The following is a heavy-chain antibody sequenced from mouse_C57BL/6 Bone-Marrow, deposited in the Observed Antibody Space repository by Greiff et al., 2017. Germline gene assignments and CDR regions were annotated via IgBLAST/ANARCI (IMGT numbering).Heavy chain of an antibody. V-gene: IGHV1-5*01. CDR2: IYPGNSDT. CDR1: GYTFTSHW. D-gene: IGHD1-1*01. Sequence: EVQLQQSGTVLARPGASVKMSCKTSGYTFTSHWMHWVKQRPGQGLEWIGAIYPGNSDTSYNQKFKGKAKLTAVTSASTAYMELSSLTNEDSAVYYCTRGITTVVALYAMDYWGQGTSVTVSS. CDR3: TRGITTVVALYAMDY. J-gene: IGHJ4*01.